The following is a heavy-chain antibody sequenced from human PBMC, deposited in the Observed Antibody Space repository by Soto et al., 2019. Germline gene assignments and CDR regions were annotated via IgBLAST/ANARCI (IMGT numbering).Heavy chain of an antibody. D-gene: IGHD3-10*01. CDR2: IIPILGIA. V-gene: IGHV1-69*08. J-gene: IGHJ4*02. CDR1: GGTFSSYT. CDR3: AREEYYYGSGAFFDY. Sequence: QVQLVQSGAEVKKPGSSVKVSCKASGGTFSSYTISWVRQAPGQGLEWMGRIIPILGIANYAQKFQGRVTIYADKSTSTAYMELSSLRSEDTAVYYCAREEYYYGSGAFFDYWGQGTLVTVSS.